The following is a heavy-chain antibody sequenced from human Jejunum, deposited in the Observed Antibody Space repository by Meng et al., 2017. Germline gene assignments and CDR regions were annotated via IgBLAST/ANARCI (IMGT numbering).Heavy chain of an antibody. D-gene: IGHD5-18*01. V-gene: IGHV4-61*01. CDR3: ARGSRGYSYG. CDR1: GASVISGSYY. CDR2: IYYGGTT. Sequence: SGPVRVTASETLSLPCTVSGASVISGSYYWSWIRQPPGKGLEWIGYIYYGGTTNYNPSLKSRVTISADTSKNQFSLKLSSVTAADTAVYYCARGSRGYSYGWGQGTLVTVSS. J-gene: IGHJ4*02.